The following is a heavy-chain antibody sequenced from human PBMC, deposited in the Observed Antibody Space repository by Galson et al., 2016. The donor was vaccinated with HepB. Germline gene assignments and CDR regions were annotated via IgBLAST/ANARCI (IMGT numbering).Heavy chain of an antibody. Sequence: CKVSGYTLSELSMHWVRQAPGKGLEWMGGFDPEDGETIYARKFQGRVTMTEDTSTDTAYMELSSLRSEDTAVYYCAEKRDYDFWSGYEKWGQGTLVTVSS. J-gene: IGHJ4*02. D-gene: IGHD3-3*01. CDR3: AEKRDYDFWSGYEK. CDR2: FDPEDGET. V-gene: IGHV1-24*01. CDR1: GYTLSELS.